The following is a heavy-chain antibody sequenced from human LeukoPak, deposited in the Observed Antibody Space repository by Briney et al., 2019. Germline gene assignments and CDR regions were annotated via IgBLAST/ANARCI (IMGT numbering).Heavy chain of an antibody. J-gene: IGHJ4*02. CDR1: GGSFSGYY. Sequence: SETLSLTRAVYGGSFSGYYWSWIRQPPGKGLEWIGEINHSGSTNYNPSLKSRVTISVDTSKNQFSLKLSSVTAADTAVYYCARGHRRYFDWFPFDYWGQGTLVTVSS. D-gene: IGHD3-9*01. CDR3: ARGHRRYFDWFPFDY. CDR2: INHSGST. V-gene: IGHV4-34*01.